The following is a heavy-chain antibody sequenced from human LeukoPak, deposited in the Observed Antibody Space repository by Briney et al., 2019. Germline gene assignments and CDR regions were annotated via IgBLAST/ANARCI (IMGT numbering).Heavy chain of an antibody. D-gene: IGHD5-12*01. Sequence: PGGSLRLSCAASGFTFSDYSMNWVRQAQGKGLEWISYVGISSGNTKYADSVKGRFTISGDSAKNSVFLLMNNLRVDDTAVYYCARDHRYAFDNWGQGTLVTVSS. CDR3: ARDHRYAFDN. CDR2: VGISSGNT. V-gene: IGHV3-48*04. CDR1: GFTFSDYS. J-gene: IGHJ4*02.